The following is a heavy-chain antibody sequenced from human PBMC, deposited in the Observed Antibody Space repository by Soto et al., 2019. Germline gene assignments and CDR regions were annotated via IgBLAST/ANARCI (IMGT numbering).Heavy chain of an antibody. V-gene: IGHV3-23*01. D-gene: IGHD3-22*01. Sequence: PGGSLRLSCAASGFTFSSYAMSWVRQAPGKGLEWVSAISGSGGSTYYADSVKGRFTISRDNSKNTLYLQMNSLRAEDTAVYYCALAYYYDSSGYNFDYWGQGTLVTVSS. J-gene: IGHJ4*02. CDR3: ALAYYYDSSGYNFDY. CDR1: GFTFSSYA. CDR2: ISGSGGST.